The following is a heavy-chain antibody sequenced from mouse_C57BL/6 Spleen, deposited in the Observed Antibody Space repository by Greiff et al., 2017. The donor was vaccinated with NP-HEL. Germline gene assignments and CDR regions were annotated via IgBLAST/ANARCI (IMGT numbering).Heavy chain of an antibody. CDR3: ARMGRK. D-gene: IGHD4-1*01. CDR1: GLNIKDTY. Sequence: EVQLQQSGAELVKSGATVKLSCTASGLNIKDTYMHWVKQWPEQGLEWIGRIDPPNGNNKYDKKFQGKATITAETSSNTAYMQLSSQTPEETSVYYCARMGRKWGRGMTLTVPS. J-gene: IGHJ2*01. CDR2: IDPPNGNN. V-gene: IGHV14-3*02.